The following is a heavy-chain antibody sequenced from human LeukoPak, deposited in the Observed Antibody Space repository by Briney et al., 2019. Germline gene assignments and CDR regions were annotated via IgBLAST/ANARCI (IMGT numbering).Heavy chain of an antibody. J-gene: IGHJ4*02. CDR3: ASEGWNYIY. CDR1: GGSISSSSYY. CDR2: IYYSGST. Sequence: SETLSLTCTVSGGSISSSSYYWGWIRQPPGKGLEWIGSIYYSGSTYYNPSLKSRVTISVDTSKNQFSLKLRSVTAADMAVYYCASEGWNYIYWGQGTLVTVSS. V-gene: IGHV4-39*01. D-gene: IGHD1-7*01.